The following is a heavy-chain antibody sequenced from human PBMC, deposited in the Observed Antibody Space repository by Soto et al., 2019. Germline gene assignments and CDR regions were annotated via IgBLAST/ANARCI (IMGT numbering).Heavy chain of an antibody. D-gene: IGHD3-16*01. CDR3: ARAGDSDYYYYDMDV. V-gene: IGHV3-33*01. Sequence: QVQLVESGGGVVQPGRSLRLSCAAAGFTFSSYGMHWVRQAPGQGLEWVAVIWYDGSNKYYADSVKGRFTNSRDNSKNTLYLEMSSLRAEDRAVYYCARAGDSDYYYYDMDVWGKGTTVTVSS. CDR1: GFTFSSYG. J-gene: IGHJ6*03. CDR2: IWYDGSNK.